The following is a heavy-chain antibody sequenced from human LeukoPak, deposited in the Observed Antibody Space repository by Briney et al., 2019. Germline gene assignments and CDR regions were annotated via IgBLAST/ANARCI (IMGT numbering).Heavy chain of an antibody. V-gene: IGHV3-7*04. J-gene: IGHJ5*02. CDR3: ARDQNIVVVVAADTYNWFDP. CDR1: GFTFSSYW. Sequence: GGSLRLSCAASGFTFSSYWLSWVRPAPGKGLDWVANINQDGSEKYYVDSVKGRFTISRDNAKNSLYLQMNSLRAEDTAVYYCARDQNIVVVVAADTYNWFDPWGQEALVTVSS. D-gene: IGHD2-15*01. CDR2: INQDGSEK.